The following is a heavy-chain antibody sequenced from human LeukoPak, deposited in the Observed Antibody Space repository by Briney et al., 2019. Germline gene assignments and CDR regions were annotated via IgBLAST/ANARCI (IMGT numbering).Heavy chain of an antibody. CDR1: GYRFTSYW. CDR2: IYTGDSDT. V-gene: IGHV5-51*01. CDR3: ARHTNDYGGYGDY. J-gene: IGHJ4*02. Sequence: GESLKTSCKGSGYRFTSYWIGWVRQMPGKGLECMGIIYTGDSDTRYSPSFQGEVPISSDKSSSAAYLQWSSLKASDTAMYYCARHTNDYGGYGDYWGKGTLVTVSS. D-gene: IGHD4-23*01.